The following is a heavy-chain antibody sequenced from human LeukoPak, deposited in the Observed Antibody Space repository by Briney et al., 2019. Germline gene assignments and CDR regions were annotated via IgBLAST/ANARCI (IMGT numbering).Heavy chain of an antibody. V-gene: IGHV3-74*01. CDR2: INSDGSSI. J-gene: IGHJ4*02. CDR3: AKESNWNYMVYYFDY. D-gene: IGHD1-7*01. Sequence: GRSLRLSCAASGFTFSSHWMHWVRQAPGKGLVWVSRINSDGSSISYADSVKGRFTISRDNAKNTLYLQMNSLRAEDTAVYYCAKESNWNYMVYYFDYWGQGTLVTVSS. CDR1: GFTFSSHW.